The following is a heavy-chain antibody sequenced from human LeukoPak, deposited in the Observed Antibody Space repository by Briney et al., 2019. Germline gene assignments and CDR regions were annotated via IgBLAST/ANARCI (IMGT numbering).Heavy chain of an antibody. J-gene: IGHJ6*02. Sequence: SVKVSCKASGYTFTSYAISWVRQAPGQGLEWMGRIIPILGIANYAQKFQGRVTITADKSTSTAYMELSSLRSEDTAVYYCARDRSSKRDYYGMDVWGQGTTVTVSS. CDR2: IIPILGIA. V-gene: IGHV1-69*04. CDR3: ARDRSSKRDYYGMDV. D-gene: IGHD2-2*01. CDR1: GYTFTSYA.